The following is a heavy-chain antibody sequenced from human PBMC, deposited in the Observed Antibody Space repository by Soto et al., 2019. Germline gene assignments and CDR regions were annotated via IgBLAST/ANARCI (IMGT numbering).Heavy chain of an antibody. V-gene: IGHV3-23*01. CDR3: AKCSGGSCYQPLDY. D-gene: IGHD2-15*01. J-gene: IGHJ4*02. CDR1: GFTFSSCA. CDR2: ISGSDGST. Sequence: EVQLLESGGGLVQPGGSLRLSCAASGFTFSSCAMSWVRQAPGKGLEWVSTISGSDGSTYYADSVKARFTISRDNFXNTLYLQMNSLRAEDTAVYYCAKCSGGSCYQPLDYWGQGTLVTVSS.